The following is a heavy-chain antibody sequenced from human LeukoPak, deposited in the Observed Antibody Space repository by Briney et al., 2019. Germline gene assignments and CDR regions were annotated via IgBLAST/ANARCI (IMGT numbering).Heavy chain of an antibody. CDR3: ANADYYDSSGYYWGGFDC. J-gene: IGHJ4*02. Sequence: GGSLRLSCAASGFTFSSYAMSWVRQAPGKGLEWVSAISGSGGSTYYADSVKGRFTISRDNSKNTLYLQMNSLRAEDTAVYYCANADYYDSSGYYWGGFDCWGQGTLVTVSS. D-gene: IGHD3-22*01. V-gene: IGHV3-23*01. CDR1: GFTFSSYA. CDR2: ISGSGGST.